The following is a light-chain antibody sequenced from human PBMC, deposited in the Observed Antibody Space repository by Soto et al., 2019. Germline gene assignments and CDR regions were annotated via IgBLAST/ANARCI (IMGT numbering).Light chain of an antibody. V-gene: IGLV2-14*01. Sequence: QSVLTQPASVSGSPGQSITISCTGTSSDVGGYNYVSWYQQHPGKAPKLMIYEVSNRPSGVSTRFSGSKSGNTASLTISGLQADDDADYYCSSFTTTYTRVFGSGTK. CDR3: SSFTTTYTRV. CDR2: EVS. J-gene: IGLJ1*01. CDR1: SSDVGGYNY.